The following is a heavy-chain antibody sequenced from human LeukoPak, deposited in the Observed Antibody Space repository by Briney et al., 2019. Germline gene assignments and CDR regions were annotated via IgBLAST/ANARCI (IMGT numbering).Heavy chain of an antibody. D-gene: IGHD6-19*01. V-gene: IGHV1-46*01. Sequence: VASVKASCKASGHTFSNDYIHWVRQAPGRGLEWMGIINPSGEGTNYAQKFQGRVTMTRDTSTGTYMELTSLRSDDTAVYFCARATIAVSSDWYFDLWGRGTLLTVSS. CDR3: ARATIAVSSDWYFDL. CDR1: GHTFSNDY. J-gene: IGHJ2*01. CDR2: INPSGEGT.